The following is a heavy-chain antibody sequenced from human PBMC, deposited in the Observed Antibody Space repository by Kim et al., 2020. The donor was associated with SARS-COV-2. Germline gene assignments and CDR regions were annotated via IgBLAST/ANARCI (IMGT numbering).Heavy chain of an antibody. J-gene: IGHJ6*02. V-gene: IGHV3-30*02. Sequence: ACSVKGRFTLSRDNSKNTLYLQMNSLRAEATAVYYCAKVKSGNYYDGMDVWGQGTTVTVSS. D-gene: IGHD1-26*01. CDR3: AKVKSGNYYDGMDV.